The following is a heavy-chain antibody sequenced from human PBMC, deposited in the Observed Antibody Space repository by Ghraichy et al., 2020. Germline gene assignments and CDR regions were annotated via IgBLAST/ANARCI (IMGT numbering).Heavy chain of an antibody. V-gene: IGHV1-2*06. Sequence: ASVKVSCKASGYTFTGYYIHWVRQAPGQGFEWMGRINPNSGGTNYTQKIQGRVTMTRDTSISTAYMELNRLTSDDTAVYYCAREIKSTYYYGLGSNDFWGQGTLVTVSS. CDR2: INPNSGGT. CDR1: GYTFTGYY. D-gene: IGHD3-10*01. J-gene: IGHJ4*02. CDR3: AREIKSTYYYGLGSNDF.